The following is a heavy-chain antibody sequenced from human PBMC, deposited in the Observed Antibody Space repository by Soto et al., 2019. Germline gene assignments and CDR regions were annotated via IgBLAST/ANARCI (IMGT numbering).Heavy chain of an antibody. CDR2: ISWNSAQI. CDR1: GFTYDDYA. CDR3: VKDARALGYCAGGDCTLDY. J-gene: IGHJ4*02. Sequence: EVLLVESGGGLVKPGRSLRLSCEASGFTYDDYAMHWVRQVPEKGLEWVSYISWNSAQIGYADSVKGRFTVSRDNSKNSLYLDMNSLKTDDTALYYCVKDARALGYCAGGDCTLDYWGQGTLVTVSS. D-gene: IGHD2-8*02. V-gene: IGHV3-9*01.